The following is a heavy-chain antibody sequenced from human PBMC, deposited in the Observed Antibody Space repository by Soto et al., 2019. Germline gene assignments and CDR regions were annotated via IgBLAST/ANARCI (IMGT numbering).Heavy chain of an antibody. D-gene: IGHD6-13*01. V-gene: IGHV1-69*01. CDR1: GGTFSSYA. CDR2: IIPIFGTA. J-gene: IGHJ5*02. CDR3: ARVQQLVRAYNWFDP. Sequence: QVQMVQSGAEVKKPGSSVKVSCQASGGTFSSYAIRWVRQAPGQGLEWMGGIIPIFGTANYAQKFQGRVTITADESTSTAYMELSSLRSEDTAVYYCARVQQLVRAYNWFDPWGQVTLVTVSS.